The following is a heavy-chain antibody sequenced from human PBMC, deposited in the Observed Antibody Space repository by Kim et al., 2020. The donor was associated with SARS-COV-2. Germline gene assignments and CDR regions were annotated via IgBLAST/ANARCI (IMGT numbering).Heavy chain of an antibody. J-gene: IGHJ5*02. CDR3: ARGPIGKQWRNRSNWFDP. CDR2: INHSGST. Sequence: SETLSLTCAVYGGSFSGYYWSWIRQPPGKGLEWIGEINHSGSTNYNPSLKSRVTISVDTSKNQFSLKLTSVTVADTAVYYCARGPIGKQWRNRSNWFDPWGQGTLVTVSS. CDR1: GGSFSGYY. V-gene: IGHV4-34*01. D-gene: IGHD6-19*01.